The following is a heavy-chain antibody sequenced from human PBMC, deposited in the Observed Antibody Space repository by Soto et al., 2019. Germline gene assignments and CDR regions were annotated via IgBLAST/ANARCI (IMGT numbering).Heavy chain of an antibody. CDR3: TRGPSGDQLDF. Sequence: SETLSLTCTVSGGSVSSADWNWSWIRQTPGKGLEWIGHIYEGGRTYSNPSLMSRATISLDTSKNLFSLNLKSVTAADTAVYYCTRGPSGDQLDFWGQGLLVTVSS. V-gene: IGHV4-30-4*08. CDR1: GGSVSSADWN. D-gene: IGHD7-27*01. J-gene: IGHJ1*01. CDR2: IYEGGRT.